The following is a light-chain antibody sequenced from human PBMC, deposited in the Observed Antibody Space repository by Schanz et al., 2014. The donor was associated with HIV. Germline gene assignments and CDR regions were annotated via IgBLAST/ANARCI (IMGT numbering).Light chain of an antibody. CDR2: DVS. V-gene: IGLV2-14*03. CDR1: SGDVGSYNY. J-gene: IGLJ2*01. CDR3: SSHAGRSSFVV. Sequence: QSSLTQPASVSGSPGQSISISCTGTSGDVGSYNYVSWYQQHPGKAPKLMIYDVSNRPSGVSNRFSGSKSGNTASLTISGLQPEDEADYYCSSHAGRSSFVVFGGGTKLTVL.